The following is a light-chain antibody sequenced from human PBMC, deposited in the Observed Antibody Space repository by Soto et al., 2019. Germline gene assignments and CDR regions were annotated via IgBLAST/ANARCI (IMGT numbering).Light chain of an antibody. CDR1: SSKNGAGYD. CDR2: GNS. V-gene: IGLV1-40*01. J-gene: IGLJ1*01. CDR3: QSYDSILSGSRV. Sequence: QSVLTQPPSVSGAPGQRVTISSTGSSSKNGAGYDVHWYKQLTGTAPKLLIYGNSNRHSGVPDRFSGYKSGSSASLAITLLQSEDEADYYCQSYDSILSGSRVFLTGTKVTVL.